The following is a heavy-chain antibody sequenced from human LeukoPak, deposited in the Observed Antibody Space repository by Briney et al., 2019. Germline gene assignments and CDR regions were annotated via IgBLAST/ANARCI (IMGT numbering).Heavy chain of an antibody. CDR3: ARGGGGLAY. V-gene: IGHV1-2*02. CDR1: GYTFTSYA. Sequence: ASVKVSCKASGYTFTSYAMNWVRQAPGQGLEWMGGIIPIFGTANYAQKFQGRVTMTRDTSISTAYMELTSLTSDDTAVYFCARGGGGLAYWGPGTLVTVSS. J-gene: IGHJ4*02. D-gene: IGHD2-15*01. CDR2: IIPIFGTA.